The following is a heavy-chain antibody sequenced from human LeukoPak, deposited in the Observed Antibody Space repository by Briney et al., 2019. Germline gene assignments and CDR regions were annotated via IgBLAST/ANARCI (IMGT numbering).Heavy chain of an antibody. V-gene: IGHV3-30-3*01. CDR2: ISDDGSNK. D-gene: IGHD3-3*01. CDR3: ARTIFGVTHGFDI. Sequence: GGSLRLSCAASGFTLSSYAMHWVRQAPGKGLEWVAVISDDGSNKYYADSVKGRFTISRDNSKNTLYLQMNSLRAEDTAVYYCARTIFGVTHGFDIWGQGTMVTVSS. J-gene: IGHJ3*02. CDR1: GFTLSSYA.